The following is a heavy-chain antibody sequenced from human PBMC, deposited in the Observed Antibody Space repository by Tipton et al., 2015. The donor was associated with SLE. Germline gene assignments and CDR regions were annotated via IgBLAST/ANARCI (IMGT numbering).Heavy chain of an antibody. CDR1: GGSINGGSYY. V-gene: IGHV4-61*09. CDR3: AREPVYYYYYMDV. J-gene: IGHJ6*03. CDR2: VSSGGRA. Sequence: TLSLTCTVSGGSINGGSYYWSWIRQPAGKGLEWIGQVSSGGRANYNPSLRSRLTISLGMSRNQLSLQLSSVTAADTAVYYCAREPVYYYYYMDVWGKGTTVTVSS.